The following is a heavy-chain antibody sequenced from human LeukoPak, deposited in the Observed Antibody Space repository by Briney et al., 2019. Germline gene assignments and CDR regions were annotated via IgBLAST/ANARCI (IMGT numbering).Heavy chain of an antibody. Sequence: GGSLRLSCSASGFIFSNFAFHWVRQTPGKGLEWVAVISYDGSNKYYADSVKGRFTISRDNSKNTLYLQMNSLRAEDTAVYYCARTLDTMIVTFDYWGQGTLVTVSS. V-gene: IGHV3-30-3*01. CDR2: ISYDGSNK. J-gene: IGHJ4*02. CDR3: ARTLDTMIVTFDY. D-gene: IGHD3-22*01. CDR1: GFIFSNFA.